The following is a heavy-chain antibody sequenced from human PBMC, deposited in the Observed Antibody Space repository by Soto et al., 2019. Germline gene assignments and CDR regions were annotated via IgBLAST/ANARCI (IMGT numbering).Heavy chain of an antibody. J-gene: IGHJ5*02. CDR2: IYYSGST. D-gene: IGHD2-8*01. V-gene: IGHV4-31*03. Sequence: SETLSLTCTVSGGSISSGGYYWSWIRQHPGKGLEWIGYIYYSGSTYYNPSLKSRVTISVDTSKNQFSLKLSSVTAADTAVYYCARMVYAVNSNWFDPWGQGTLVTVSS. CDR1: GGSISSGGYY. CDR3: ARMVYAVNSNWFDP.